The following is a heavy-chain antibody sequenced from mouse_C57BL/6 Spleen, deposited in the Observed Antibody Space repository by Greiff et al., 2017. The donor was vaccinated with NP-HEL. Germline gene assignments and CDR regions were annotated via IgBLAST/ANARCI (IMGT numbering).Heavy chain of an antibody. CDR3: SRDLGCY. CDR2: ISYDGSN. Sequence: EVKLMESGPGLVKPSQSLSLTCSVTGYSITSGYYWNWIRQFPGNKLEWMGYISYDGSNNYNPSLQNRLSITRDTSKNQFFLKLNSVTTADTATYYCSRDLGCYWGQGTTLTVSS. D-gene: IGHD4-1*01. CDR1: GYSITSGYY. V-gene: IGHV3-6*01. J-gene: IGHJ2*01.